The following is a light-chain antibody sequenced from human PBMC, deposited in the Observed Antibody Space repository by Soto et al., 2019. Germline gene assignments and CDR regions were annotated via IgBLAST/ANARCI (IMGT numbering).Light chain of an antibody. Sequence: DIQMPQSPSSLSASVGDRVTITCRARPSIGNSLTWYQQKPGKAPKLLIYGSSTLQGGVPSRVSCSGSGTDFALTISSLQPEDFATDYCQQSYTTPTTFGQATRLDIK. CDR2: GSS. CDR1: PSIGNS. V-gene: IGKV1-39*01. CDR3: QQSYTTPTT. J-gene: IGKJ5*01.